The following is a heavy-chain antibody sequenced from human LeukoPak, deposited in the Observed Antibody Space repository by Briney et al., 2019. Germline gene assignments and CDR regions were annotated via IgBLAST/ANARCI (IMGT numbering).Heavy chain of an antibody. CDR2: CRNKANSYTT. Sequence: GGSLRLSCAASGFTFSDHYMDWVRHAPGPGLEWVGRCRNKANSYTTEYAASVEGRFTISRDDSKNSLYLQMNSLKAEDTAVYCCAGEAGSYGPVVYWRQGTLVTVSS. D-gene: IGHD3-10*01. V-gene: IGHV3-72*01. J-gene: IGHJ4*02. CDR1: GFTFSDHY. CDR3: AGEAGSYGPVVY.